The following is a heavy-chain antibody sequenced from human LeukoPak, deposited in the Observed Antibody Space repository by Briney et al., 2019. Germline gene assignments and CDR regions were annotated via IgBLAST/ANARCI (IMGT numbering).Heavy chain of an antibody. Sequence: GGPLRLSCAASGFTYSNAWMSWVRQAPGKGLEWVGRIKSKTDGGTTDYAAPVKGRFTISRDDSKNTLYLQMNSLKTEDTAVYYCTTDYPTVVIDYWGQGTLVTVSS. D-gene: IGHD4-23*01. CDR3: TTDYPTVVIDY. CDR2: IKSKTDGGTT. CDR1: GFTYSNAW. J-gene: IGHJ4*02. V-gene: IGHV3-15*01.